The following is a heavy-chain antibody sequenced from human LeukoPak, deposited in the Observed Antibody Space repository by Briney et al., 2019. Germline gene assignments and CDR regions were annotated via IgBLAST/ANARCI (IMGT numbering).Heavy chain of an antibody. V-gene: IGHV4-59*01. CDR2: MFNSGST. CDR1: GGSISSYY. J-gene: IGHJ4*02. Sequence: SETLSLTCTVSGGSISSYYWSWIRQSPGKGLEWIGYMFNSGSTNYNPSLKSRVTISVDTSKNQFSLKLNSVTAADTAVYYCARAGSGYSFDYRGRGTLVTVSS. CDR3: ARAGSGYSFDY. D-gene: IGHD3-22*01.